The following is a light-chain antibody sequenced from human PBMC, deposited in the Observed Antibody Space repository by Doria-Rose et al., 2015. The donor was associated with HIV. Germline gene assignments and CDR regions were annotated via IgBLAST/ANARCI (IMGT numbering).Light chain of an antibody. CDR2: DGS. Sequence: TQSPGTLSLSPGERATLSCRASQSFSSTYLAWYQQKPGQALSLLIYDGSTRATGIPDRFSDSGSETDFTLTINRLEPEDFALYYCHQYGTSWTFGQGTKVEI. CDR1: QSFSSTY. CDR3: HQYGTSWT. V-gene: IGKV3-20*01. J-gene: IGKJ1*01.